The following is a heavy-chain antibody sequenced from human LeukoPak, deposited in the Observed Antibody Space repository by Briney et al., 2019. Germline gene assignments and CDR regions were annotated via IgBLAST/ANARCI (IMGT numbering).Heavy chain of an antibody. D-gene: IGHD3-10*01. Sequence: GGSLRLSCAATGFTFSNYAIHWGRQAPGQGLEWVAFISDDGSRQHYAASVHGRFTISRDNSKNTLNLQMSSRRAEDTAVYYCVKDRTGTYTLDYWGQGNLVTVSS. CDR1: GFTFSNYA. CDR3: VKDRTGTYTLDY. V-gene: IGHV3-30-3*01. J-gene: IGHJ4*02. CDR2: ISDDGSRQ.